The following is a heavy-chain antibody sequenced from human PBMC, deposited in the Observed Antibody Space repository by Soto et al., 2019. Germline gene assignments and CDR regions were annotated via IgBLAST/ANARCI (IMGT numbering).Heavy chain of an antibody. CDR1: GFTFNIFG. V-gene: IGHV3-30*18. D-gene: IGHD5-12*01. CDR3: AKGSTRWLESLLHY. J-gene: IGHJ4*02. CDR2: ISNDGTNK. Sequence: PGWSLRLSCASSGFTFNIFGMHWVRQAPGKGLEWVALISNDGTNKYYADSVRGRFTISRDSSKNTVFLQMDSLRADDTAVYYCAKGSTRWLESLLHYWGQGTLVTVSS.